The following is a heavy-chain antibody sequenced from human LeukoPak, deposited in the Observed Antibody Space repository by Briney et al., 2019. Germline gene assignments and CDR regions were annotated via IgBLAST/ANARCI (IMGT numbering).Heavy chain of an antibody. CDR2: IIPILGIA. J-gene: IGHJ4*02. Sequence: ASVKVSCKASGGTFSSYAISWVRQAPGQGLEWMGRIIPILGIANYAQKLQGRVTMATDTSTSTAYMELRSLRSDDTAVYYCARDRKPRTYYYDSSGYLVYWGQGTLVTVSS. V-gene: IGHV1-69*04. D-gene: IGHD3-22*01. CDR1: GGTFSSYA. CDR3: ARDRKPRTYYYDSSGYLVY.